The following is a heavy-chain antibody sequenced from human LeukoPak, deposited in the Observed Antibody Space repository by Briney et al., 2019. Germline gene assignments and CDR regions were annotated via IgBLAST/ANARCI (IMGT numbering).Heavy chain of an antibody. CDR1: GFTFNTYG. CDR3: ARGLLGTVTHGMDV. D-gene: IGHD4-17*01. V-gene: IGHV3-33*01. Sequence: GGSLRLSCAGSGFTFNTYGMHWVRQAPGKGLEWVAVMNHDGYDIYYADSVKGRFTISRDNAKNSLYLQMNSLRAEDTTVYYCARGLLGTVTHGMDVWGQGTTVTVSS. CDR2: MNHDGYDI. J-gene: IGHJ6*02.